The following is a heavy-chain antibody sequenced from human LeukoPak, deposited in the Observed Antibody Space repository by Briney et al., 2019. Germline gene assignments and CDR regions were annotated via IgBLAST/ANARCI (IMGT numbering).Heavy chain of an antibody. CDR1: GFTFSSYG. V-gene: IGHV3-30*18. CDR2: ISYDGSNK. D-gene: IGHD3-10*01. Sequence: GRSLRLSCAASGFTFSSYGMHWVRQAPGKGLEWVAVISYDGSNKYYADSVKGRFTISRDNSKNTLYLQMNSLRAEDTAVYYCAKDSARMVRGVIGYWGQGTLVTVSS. J-gene: IGHJ4*02. CDR3: AKDSARMVRGVIGY.